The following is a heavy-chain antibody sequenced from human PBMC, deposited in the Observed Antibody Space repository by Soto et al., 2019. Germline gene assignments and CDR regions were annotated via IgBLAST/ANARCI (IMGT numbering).Heavy chain of an antibody. CDR2: ISASTRNT. CDR1: GYTFSDYA. Sequence: QVQLVQSEDEVKKPGASVRVSCQASGYTFSDYAISWVRQAPGQGLEWMGWISASTRNTDQANNSQGRAIMTLDTSTNTAYMELRSLRSDDTAVYYCVRCYCSVGSCYACWHFDLWGRGTLVTVSS. V-gene: IGHV1-18*01. D-gene: IGHD2-15*01. J-gene: IGHJ2*01. CDR3: VRCYCSVGSCYACWHFDL.